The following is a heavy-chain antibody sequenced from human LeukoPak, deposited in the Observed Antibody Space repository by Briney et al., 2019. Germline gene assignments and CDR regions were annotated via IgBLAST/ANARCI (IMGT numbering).Heavy chain of an antibody. D-gene: IGHD3-10*01. CDR1: GYTFTGSGWY. J-gene: IGHJ4*02. CDR3: ARDGPALMVDFDY. CDR2: IHPNNGAT. Sequence: ASVKVSCKASGYTFTGSGWYLYWLRQAPGQGLECVGWIHPNNGATLYAQKFQGRVAMTTDTSISTAYMELSRLRPDDTAMYYCARDGPALMVDFDYWGQGTLVTVSS. V-gene: IGHV1-2*02.